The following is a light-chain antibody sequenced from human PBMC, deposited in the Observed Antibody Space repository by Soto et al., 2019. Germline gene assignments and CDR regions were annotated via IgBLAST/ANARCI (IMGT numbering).Light chain of an antibody. J-gene: IGLJ1*01. CDR1: ALAKQY. CDR2: KDI. Sequence: SYELTQPPSVSVSPGQTARITCSGDALAKQYAYWYQQKPGQAPVVVIYKDIERPSGISERFSGSGSGTTVTLTISGVQAEDEADYYCQSADSSGSDVFGTGTKVTVL. CDR3: QSADSSGSDV. V-gene: IGLV3-25*02.